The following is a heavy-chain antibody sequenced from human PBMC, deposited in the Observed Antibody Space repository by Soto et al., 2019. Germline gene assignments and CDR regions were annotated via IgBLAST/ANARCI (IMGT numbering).Heavy chain of an antibody. Sequence: QLVQSGAEVKKPGASVKVSCKTSGPTFIAYYIHWVRQAPGQGLEWMGWIDPKSGGTTYEQKFLGRVTITRDAPINTADMELNRLTSDDTAVYYCARVSVDVPEWGQGTLLTVSS. CDR3: ARVSVDVPE. V-gene: IGHV1-2*02. CDR2: IDPKSGGT. D-gene: IGHD5-12*01. CDR1: GPTFIAYY. J-gene: IGHJ4*02.